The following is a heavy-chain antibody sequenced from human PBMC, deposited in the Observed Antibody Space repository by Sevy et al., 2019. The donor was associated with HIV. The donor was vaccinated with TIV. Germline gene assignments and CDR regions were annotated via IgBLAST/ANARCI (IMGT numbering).Heavy chain of an antibody. Sequence: GGSLRLSCVASGFTFSSNWMHWVRQAPGKGLVWVSRINSDGSSTSYADSVKGRFTISRDNAKNTLYLQMNGLRAEDTAVYYCARVHSSTWPLPPDNWVQGTLVTVSS. CDR3: ARVHSSTWPLPPDN. D-gene: IGHD2-2*01. CDR1: GFTFSSNW. V-gene: IGHV3-74*01. J-gene: IGHJ4*02. CDR2: INSDGSST.